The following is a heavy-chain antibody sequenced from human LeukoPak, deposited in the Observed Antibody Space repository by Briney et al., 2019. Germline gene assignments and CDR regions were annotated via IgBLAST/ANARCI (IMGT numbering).Heavy chain of an antibody. V-gene: IGHV4-4*02. D-gene: IGHD6-25*01. J-gene: IGHJ5*02. CDR1: GISNKYW. CDR3: ASRTGVSGPS. CDR2: IHNSGTT. Sequence: SETLSLTCAVSGISNKYWWTWVRQPPGKGLEWIGEIHNSGTTNYNTALTSHVIISLATSKTQLSLKLNSMTAADTAVYYCASRTGVSGPSWGQGALVTVSS.